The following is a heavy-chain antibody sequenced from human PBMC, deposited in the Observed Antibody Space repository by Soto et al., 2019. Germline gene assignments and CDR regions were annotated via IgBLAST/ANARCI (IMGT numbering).Heavy chain of an antibody. CDR3: ARDAPRCSGGTCLDY. D-gene: IGHD2-15*01. V-gene: IGHV3-48*02. CDR1: GFTFSSFR. Sequence: EVQLMESGGGLVQPGGSLRLSCAASGFTFSSFRMHWVRQAPGKGLEWVSYISSSRSTIYYADSVRGRFTISRYNAKNSLYLQMNSLRDEDTAVFYCARDAPRCSGGTCLDYWGQGTLVTVSS. CDR2: ISSSRSTI. J-gene: IGHJ4*02.